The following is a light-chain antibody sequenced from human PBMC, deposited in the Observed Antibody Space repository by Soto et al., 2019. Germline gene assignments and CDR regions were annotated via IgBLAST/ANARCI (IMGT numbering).Light chain of an antibody. J-gene: IGKJ1*01. V-gene: IGKV3-20*01. CDR3: QQYGSSRT. CDR1: ERLTSNY. Sequence: ELVVTQSQGTLSLSPGEPATLSCRASERLTSNYLSWYQQKPGQAPRLLIYVASSRAPGIPDRFRGSGSGTDFTLTISRLETEDFAVYYCQQYGSSRTFGQGTKVESK. CDR2: VAS.